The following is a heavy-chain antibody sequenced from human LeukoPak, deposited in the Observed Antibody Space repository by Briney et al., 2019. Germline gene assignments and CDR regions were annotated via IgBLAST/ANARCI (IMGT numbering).Heavy chain of an antibody. V-gene: IGHV3-30-3*01. D-gene: IGHD5-18*01. CDR3: AAGYNYGYFDY. CDR2: ISYDGGNK. J-gene: IGHJ4*02. Sequence: GGSLRLSCAASGFTFSSYWMHWVRQAPGKGLEWVAVISYDGGNKYYADSVKGRFTISRDNSKNTLYLQMNSLRAEDTAVYYCAAGYNYGYFDYWGQGTLVTVSS. CDR1: GFTFSSYW.